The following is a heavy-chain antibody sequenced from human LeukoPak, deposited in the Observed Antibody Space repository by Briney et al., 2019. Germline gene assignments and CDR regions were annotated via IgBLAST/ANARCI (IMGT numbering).Heavy chain of an antibody. V-gene: IGHV3-48*03. CDR3: ARAKGVSGWYF. J-gene: IGHJ4*02. CDR2: ISSSGSSI. CDR1: GFTFSSYE. D-gene: IGHD6-19*01. Sequence: GGSLRLSCAASGFTFSSYEMNGVRQSPGKGLEWVSYISSSGSSIYYADSVKGRFTISRDNAKSSLYLQMNSLRAEDTAVYYCARAKGVSGWYFGGQGTLVTVSS.